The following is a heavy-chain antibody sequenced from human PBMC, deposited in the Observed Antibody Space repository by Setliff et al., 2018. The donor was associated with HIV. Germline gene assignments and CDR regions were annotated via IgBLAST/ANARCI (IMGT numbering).Heavy chain of an antibody. CDR2: IIPIFGTA. CDR1: GGTFSSYA. J-gene: IGHJ3*02. V-gene: IGHV1-69*13. Sequence: GASVKVSCKASGGTFSSYAISWVRQAPGQGLEWMGGIIPIFGTANYAQKFQGRVTITADGSTSTAYMELSSLRSEDTAVYYCARDPGGYDSSGFDAFDIWGQGTMVTVSS. D-gene: IGHD3-22*01. CDR3: ARDPGGYDSSGFDAFDI.